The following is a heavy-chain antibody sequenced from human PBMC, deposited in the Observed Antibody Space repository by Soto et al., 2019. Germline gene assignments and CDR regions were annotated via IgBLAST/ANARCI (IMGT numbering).Heavy chain of an antibody. J-gene: IGHJ1*01. CDR3: TTIGSSWGA. Sequence: EVQLVESGGGLVKPGGSLRLSCAASSFTFSNAWMNWVRQAPGKGLEWVGRIKSKTDGGTIDYAAPVKGRFTISRDDSKNTLFLHMNILKIEDTAMYYCTTIGSSWGAWGQGTLVTVSS. V-gene: IGHV3-15*07. CDR1: SFTFSNAW. CDR2: IKSKTDGGTI. D-gene: IGHD6-13*01.